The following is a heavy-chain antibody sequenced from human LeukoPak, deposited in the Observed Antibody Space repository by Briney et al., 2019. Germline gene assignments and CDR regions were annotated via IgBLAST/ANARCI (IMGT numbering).Heavy chain of an antibody. CDR1: GGSISRYY. CDR2: IYYTGRA. J-gene: IGHJ4*02. CDR3: ARGDFWSGAPTD. D-gene: IGHD3-3*01. Sequence: PSETLSLTCTVSGGSISRYYWSWVRQPPGTGLEWIGYIYYTGRADYNPSLKSRVSMSVDASKNQFSLRVNSMTAADTAVYYCARGDFWSGAPTDWGQGTLVTVSS. V-gene: IGHV4-59*01.